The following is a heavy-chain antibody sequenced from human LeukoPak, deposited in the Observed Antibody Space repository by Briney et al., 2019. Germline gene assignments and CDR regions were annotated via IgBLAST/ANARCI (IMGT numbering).Heavy chain of an antibody. CDR3: ATERAGERPRPLLSYYYMDV. CDR1: GFTFSSYR. Sequence: GGSLRLSCAASGFTFSSYRMSWVRQAPGKGLEWVANIKQDGSEKHYVDSVKGRFTISRDNAKNSLYLQRNSLRAEDTAVCYCATERAGERPRPLLSYYYMDVWGKGTTVTISS. V-gene: IGHV3-7*01. CDR2: IKQDGSEK. D-gene: IGHD3-16*01. J-gene: IGHJ6*03.